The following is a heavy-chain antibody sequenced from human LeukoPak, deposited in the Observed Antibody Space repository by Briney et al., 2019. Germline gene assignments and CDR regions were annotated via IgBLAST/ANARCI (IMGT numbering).Heavy chain of an antibody. D-gene: IGHD3-22*01. CDR3: ARDYYDSSGYYCAFDI. V-gene: IGHV6-1*01. J-gene: IGHJ3*02. CDR1: GDSVSSNSAA. CDR2: TYYRSKWYN. Sequence: SQTLSLTCAISGDSVSSNSAAWNWIRQSPSRGLEWLGRTYYRSKWYNDYAVSVKSRITINPDTSKNQVSLQLNSRTAEDPAVYYCARDYYDSSGYYCAFDIWGPGTMVTVSS.